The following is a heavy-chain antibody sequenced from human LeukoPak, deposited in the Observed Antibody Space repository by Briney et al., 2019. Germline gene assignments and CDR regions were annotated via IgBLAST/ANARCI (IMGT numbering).Heavy chain of an antibody. CDR2: IWYGGSNK. Sequence: GGSLRLSCAASGFTFSSYGMHWVRQAPGKGLEWVAVIWYGGSNKYYADSVKGRFTISRDNSKNTLYLQMNSLRAEDTAVYYCARDRSYGHPFDYWGQGTLVTVSS. CDR1: GFTFSSYG. D-gene: IGHD5-18*01. J-gene: IGHJ4*02. V-gene: IGHV3-33*01. CDR3: ARDRSYGHPFDY.